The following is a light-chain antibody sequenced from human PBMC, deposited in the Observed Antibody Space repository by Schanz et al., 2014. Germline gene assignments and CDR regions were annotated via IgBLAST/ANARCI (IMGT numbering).Light chain of an antibody. J-gene: IGLJ1*01. Sequence: SVLTQPASVSGSPGQSITISCTGTSSDIGRYNFVSWHQQPPGKAPKLMIYDVSNRPSGVSNRFSGSKSGNTASLTISGLQAEDEADYYCSSYTSTSPYVFGTGTKLTVL. CDR1: SSDIGRYNF. CDR3: SSYTSTSPYV. V-gene: IGLV2-14*03. CDR2: DVS.